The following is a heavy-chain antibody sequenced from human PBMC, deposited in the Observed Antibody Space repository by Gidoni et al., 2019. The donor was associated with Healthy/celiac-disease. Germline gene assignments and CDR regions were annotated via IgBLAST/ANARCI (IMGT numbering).Heavy chain of an antibody. CDR2: ISPYNGNT. Sequence: VQLVQSGAEVKKPGASVTVSCKSSGYTFTRYGISWVRQAPGQGIEWMGWISPYNGNTNDAQKLKGRVTMTTETSTSTAYMELRRLRSDDTDVYYWARDGDYDSSGHKGASGSNYYYYGMDVWGQGTTVTVSS. V-gene: IGHV1-18*04. D-gene: IGHD3-22*01. CDR1: GYTFTRYG. J-gene: IGHJ6*02. CDR3: ARDGDYDSSGHKGASGSNYYYYGMDV.